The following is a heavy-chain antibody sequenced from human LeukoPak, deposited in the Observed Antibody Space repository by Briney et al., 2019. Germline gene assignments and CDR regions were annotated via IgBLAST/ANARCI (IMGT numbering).Heavy chain of an antibody. CDR2: IFYSGST. J-gene: IGHJ6*03. CDR3: ASWEWELPRHYYYYMDV. V-gene: IGHV4-39*07. CDR1: SGSISTSNYY. D-gene: IGHD1-26*01. Sequence: SETLSLTCTVSSGSISTSNYYWGWVRQPPGKALEWIGNIFYSGSTYYSPSLKSRVTISLDTSRNQFSLKLNSVTAADTAVYYCASWEWELPRHYYYYMDVWGKGTTVTISS.